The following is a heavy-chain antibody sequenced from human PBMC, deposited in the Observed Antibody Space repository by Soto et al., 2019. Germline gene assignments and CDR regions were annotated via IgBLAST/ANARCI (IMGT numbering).Heavy chain of an antibody. V-gene: IGHV3-48*02. D-gene: IGHD4-17*01. J-gene: IGHJ4*02. CDR2: ISSSGSTI. CDR3: ADDEDGDSDFDS. Sequence: EVQLVESGGGLVQPGGSLRLSCAASGFTFSSYGMNWVRQAPGKGLEWVSYISSSGSTIYYAESVRGRFSISRDNAKNSLYLQMDSLRDVDTAVYFCADDEDGDSDFDSWGQGTLVTVSS. CDR1: GFTFSSYG.